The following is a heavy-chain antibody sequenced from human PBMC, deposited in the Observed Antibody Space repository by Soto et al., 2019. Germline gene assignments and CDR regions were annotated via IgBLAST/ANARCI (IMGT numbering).Heavy chain of an antibody. CDR1: VESFSGYY. J-gene: IGHJ6*02. V-gene: IGHV4-34*01. Sequence: SETLSLTCAVYVESFSGYYWTWIRQPPGKGLEWIGEITDSGIANYNASLKSRVTLSVDTSKNQCSLRLNSVTAADTSVYFCARGGVPAPDHYFGMDVWGQGTTVTVSS. CDR2: ITDSGIA. D-gene: IGHD2-2*01. CDR3: ARGGVPAPDHYFGMDV.